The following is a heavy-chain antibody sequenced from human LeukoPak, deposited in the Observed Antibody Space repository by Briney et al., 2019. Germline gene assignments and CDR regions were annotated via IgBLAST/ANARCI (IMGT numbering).Heavy chain of an antibody. CDR1: GFTFSSYG. D-gene: IGHD6-6*01. J-gene: IGHJ6*03. CDR3: ARRRKYSSSSPFGYYYYYMDV. V-gene: IGHV3-33*01. CDR2: IWYEGSNK. Sequence: GRSLRLSCAASGFTFSSYGMHWVRQAPGKGLEWVAVIWYEGSNKYYADSVKGRFTISRDNSKNTLYLQMNSLRAEDTAVYYCARRRKYSSSSPFGYYYYYMDVWGKGTTVTVSS.